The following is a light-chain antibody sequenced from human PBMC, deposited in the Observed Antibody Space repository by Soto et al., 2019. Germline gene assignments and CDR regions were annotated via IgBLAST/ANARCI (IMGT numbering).Light chain of an antibody. CDR3: QQYGTSLRT. V-gene: IGKV3D-20*01. CDR1: QSVSSNS. CDR2: DAS. J-gene: IGKJ1*01. Sequence: EIVLTQSPATLSLSPGETATLSCGASQSVSSNSLAWYQQKPGLAPRLLIYDASRRATGIPDRFSGSGSGTDFSLTISRLEPEDFAVYYCQQYGTSLRTFGQGTKWIS.